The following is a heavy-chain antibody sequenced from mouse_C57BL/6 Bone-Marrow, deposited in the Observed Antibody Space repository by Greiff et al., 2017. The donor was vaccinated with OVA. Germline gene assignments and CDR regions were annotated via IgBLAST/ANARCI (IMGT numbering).Heavy chain of an antibody. D-gene: IGHD1-1*01. J-gene: IGHJ1*03. CDR3: ARYDYGSSYWWYFDV. V-gene: IGHV1-55*01. CDR1: GYTFTSYW. CDR2: IYPGSGST. Sequence: QVQLQQPGAELVKPGASVKMSCKASGYTFTSYWITWVKQRPGQGLEWIGDIYPGSGSTNYNEKFKSKATLTVDTSSSTAYMQLSSLTSEDSAVYYGARYDYGSSYWWYFDVWGTGTTVTVSS.